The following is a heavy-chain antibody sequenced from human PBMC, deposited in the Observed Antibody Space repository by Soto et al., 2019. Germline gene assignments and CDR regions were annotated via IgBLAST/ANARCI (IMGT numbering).Heavy chain of an antibody. J-gene: IGHJ4*02. V-gene: IGHV3-74*01. CDR2: INSDGSDT. Sequence: EMQLVESGGGLVQPGGSLRLSCAASGFTFSSYWMNWVRQGPGKRLVWVSSINSDGSDTSYADSVKGRFTISRDNAKNTLYLQMNSLRAEDTAVYYCARLESSIWAVDYWGQGTLVTVSS. CDR1: GFTFSSYW. D-gene: IGHD6-13*01. CDR3: ARLESSIWAVDY.